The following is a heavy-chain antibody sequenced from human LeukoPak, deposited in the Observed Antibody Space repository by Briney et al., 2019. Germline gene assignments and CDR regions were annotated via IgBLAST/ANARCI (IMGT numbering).Heavy chain of an antibody. J-gene: IGHJ4*02. Sequence: PSETLSLTCTVSGGSISSGDYYWSWIRQPPGKGLEWIGEINHSGSTNYNPSLKSRVTISVDTSKNQFSLKLSSVTAADTAVYYCARGTAYYYGSGSYGKPLDYWGQGTLVTVSS. CDR3: ARGTAYYYGSGSYGKPLDY. D-gene: IGHD3-10*01. CDR1: GGSISSGDYY. V-gene: IGHV4-39*07. CDR2: INHSGST.